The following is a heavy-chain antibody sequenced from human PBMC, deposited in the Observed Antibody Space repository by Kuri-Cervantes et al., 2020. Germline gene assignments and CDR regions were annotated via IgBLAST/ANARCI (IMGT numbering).Heavy chain of an antibody. Sequence: GGSLRPSCQGSGFTFSSYGMHWVRQAPGKGLEWVAVISYDGSNEYYADSVKGRFTISRDNSKNTLYLQMNSLRAEDTAVYYCAPMIVVVINLDAFDIWGQGTMVTVSS. D-gene: IGHD3-22*01. CDR2: ISYDGSNE. CDR3: APMIVVVINLDAFDI. CDR1: GFTFSSYG. V-gene: IGHV3-30*03. J-gene: IGHJ3*02.